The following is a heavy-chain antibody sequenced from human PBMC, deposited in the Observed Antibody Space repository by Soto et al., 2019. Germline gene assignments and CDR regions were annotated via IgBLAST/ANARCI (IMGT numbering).Heavy chain of an antibody. CDR2: ISYDGSNK. D-gene: IGHD5-18*01. CDR1: GFTFSSYG. J-gene: IGHJ4*02. V-gene: IGHV3-30*18. CDR3: AKDIRIQLWLFDY. Sequence: GGSLRLSCAASGFTFSSYGMHWVRQAPGKGLEWVAVISYDGSNKYYADSVKGRFTISRDNSKNTLYLQMNSLRAEDTAVYYCAKDIRIQLWLFDYWGQGTLVTVSS.